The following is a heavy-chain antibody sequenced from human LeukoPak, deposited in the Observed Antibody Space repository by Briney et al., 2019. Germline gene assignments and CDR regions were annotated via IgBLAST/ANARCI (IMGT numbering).Heavy chain of an antibody. CDR1: GFTFNSYW. CDR3: ARGGYHHGFDI. D-gene: IGHD2-15*01. Sequence: QTGGSLTLSCSASGFTFNSYWFHWVRQAPGKGLVWVSRINSDGSDTIYADSVKGRFTISSDNAKSTVYLRMNSLKAEDTAVYYCARGGYHHGFDIWGQGTMVTVSS. J-gene: IGHJ3*02. V-gene: IGHV3-74*01. CDR2: INSDGSDT.